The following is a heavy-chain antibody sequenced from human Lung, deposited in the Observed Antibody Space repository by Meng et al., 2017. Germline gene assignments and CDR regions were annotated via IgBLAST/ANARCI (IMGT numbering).Heavy chain of an antibody. J-gene: IGHJ4*02. D-gene: IGHD4-11*01. CDR2: INHSGST. Sequence: QVPLQQVGGGLFNPSATLSLTCVVSGGSFSDYYWSWIRQPPGKGLEWIGEINHSGSTNYNPSLESRATISVDTSQNNLSLKLSSVTAADSAVYYCARGPTTMAHDFDYWGQGTLVTVSS. CDR3: ARGPTTMAHDFDY. CDR1: GGSFSDYY. V-gene: IGHV4-34*01.